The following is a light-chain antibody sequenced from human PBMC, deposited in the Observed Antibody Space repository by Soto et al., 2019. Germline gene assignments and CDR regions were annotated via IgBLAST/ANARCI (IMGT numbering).Light chain of an antibody. Sequence: QSALTQPASVSGSPGQSITISCTGTSSDVGGFDFVSWFQWRPGKAPRLIIYEVTNRPSGISDRFSGSKSGNTASLTISGLQAEDEADYFCSSYIKTTTLYVFGSGTKLTVL. J-gene: IGLJ1*01. CDR2: EVT. V-gene: IGLV2-14*01. CDR1: SSDVGGFDF. CDR3: SSYIKTTTLYV.